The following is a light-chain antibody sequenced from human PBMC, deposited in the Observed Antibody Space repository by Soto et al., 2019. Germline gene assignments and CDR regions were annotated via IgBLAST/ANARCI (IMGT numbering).Light chain of an antibody. J-gene: IGKJ2*01. CDR1: QSVSSY. CDR2: DAS. CDR3: QQRSNWLDT. Sequence: EIVLTQSPATLSLSPGERATLSCRASQSVSSYLAWYQQKPGQAPRLLIYDASNRATGISARFSGSGSGTDFTLTISSLEPEDFAVYYCQQRSNWLDTFGQGTKLEIK. V-gene: IGKV3-11*01.